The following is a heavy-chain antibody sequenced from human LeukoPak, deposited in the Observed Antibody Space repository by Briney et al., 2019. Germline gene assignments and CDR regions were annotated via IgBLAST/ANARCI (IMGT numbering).Heavy chain of an antibody. Sequence: PSETLSLTCTVSGGSISSYYWSWIRQPPGKGLEWIGYIYYSGSTNYNPSLKSRVTISVDTSKNQFSLKLSSVTAADTAVYCCASGTSIYGSGSYYDYWGQGTLVTVSS. CDR2: IYYSGST. CDR3: ASGTSIYGSGSYYDY. D-gene: IGHD3-10*01. J-gene: IGHJ4*02. CDR1: GGSISSYY. V-gene: IGHV4-59*12.